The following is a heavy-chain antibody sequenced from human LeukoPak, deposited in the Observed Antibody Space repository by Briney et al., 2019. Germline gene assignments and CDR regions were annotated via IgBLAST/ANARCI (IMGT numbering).Heavy chain of an antibody. V-gene: IGHV3-48*02. CDR3: ARHDYGGNSGDY. CDR1: GFTFSTYS. CDR2: IGTSTSNI. D-gene: IGHD4-23*01. J-gene: IGHJ4*02. Sequence: GGSLRLSCAASGFTFSTYSMNWVRQAPGKGLEWVSYIGTSTSNIYYANSVKGRFTIPRDNANNSLYLQMNSLRDEDTAVYYCARHDYGGNSGDYWGQGTLVTVSS.